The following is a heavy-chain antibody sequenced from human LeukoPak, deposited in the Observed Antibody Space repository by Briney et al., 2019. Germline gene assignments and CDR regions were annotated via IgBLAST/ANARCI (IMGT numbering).Heavy chain of an antibody. CDR3: ARDRGYSYGYPLDY. CDR2: INPNSGGT. D-gene: IGHD5-18*01. J-gene: IGHJ4*02. Sequence: EASVKVSCKASGYTFTGYYMHWVRQAPGQGLEWMGWINPNSGGTNYAQKFQGWVTMTRDTSISTAYMELSRLRSDDTAVYYCARDRGYSYGYPLDYWGQGTLVTVSS. CDR1: GYTFTGYY. V-gene: IGHV1-2*04.